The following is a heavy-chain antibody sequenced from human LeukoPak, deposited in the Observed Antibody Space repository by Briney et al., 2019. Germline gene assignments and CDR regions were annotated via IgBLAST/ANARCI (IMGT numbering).Heavy chain of an antibody. CDR2: ISGSGTST. V-gene: IGHV3-23*01. J-gene: IGHJ3*02. D-gene: IGHD1-26*01. CDR1: GFTFSSYA. Sequence: PGGSLRLSCAASGFTFSSYAMSWVRQAPGKGLEWVSGISGSGTSTYYADSVKGRFTISRDNSKNTLYLQMNSLRAEDTAAYYCAKGEGIRGSYYHDAFDIWGQGTMVTVSS. CDR3: AKGEGIRGSYYHDAFDI.